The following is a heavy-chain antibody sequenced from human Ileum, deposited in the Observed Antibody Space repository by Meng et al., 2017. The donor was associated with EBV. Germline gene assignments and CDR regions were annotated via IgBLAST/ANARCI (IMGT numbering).Heavy chain of an antibody. Sequence: GPLQASGPVLVKPPGTLSLTCSVSGAAISSCIWWSWVRQPPGKGLEWIGEVYHRGDTNYNPSLKRLVDISVDKSKNQFYLSLFSVTAADTAVYYCGRDQGRELINHWGQGTLVSVSS. V-gene: IGHV4-4*03. CDR3: GRDQGRELINH. J-gene: IGHJ4*02. D-gene: IGHD1-7*01. CDR1: GAAISSCIW. CDR2: VYHRGDT.